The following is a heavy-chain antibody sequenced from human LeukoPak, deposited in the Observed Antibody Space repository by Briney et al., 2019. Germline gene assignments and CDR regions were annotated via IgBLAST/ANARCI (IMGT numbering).Heavy chain of an antibody. CDR2: IRYDGSNK. V-gene: IGHV3-30*02. CDR3: AKEDSSSWSIDY. CDR1: GFTFSSYG. D-gene: IGHD6-13*01. Sequence: PGGSVRLSCAASGFTFSSYGMHWVRQAPGKGLEWVAFIRYDGSNKYYADSVKGRFTSSRDNSKNTLYLQMNSLRAEDTAVYYCAKEDSSSWSIDYWGQGTLVTVSS. J-gene: IGHJ4*02.